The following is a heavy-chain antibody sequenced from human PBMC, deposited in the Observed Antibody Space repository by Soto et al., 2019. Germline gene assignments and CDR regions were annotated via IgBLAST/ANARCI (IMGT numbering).Heavy chain of an antibody. CDR2: IDPSDSYT. Sequence: GESLKISCKGSGYSFTSYWISWVRQMPGKGLEWMGRIDPSDSYTNYSPSFQGHVTISADKSISTAYLQWSRLKASDTAMYYCAFWNGPGSNYACDMCGQRSMVPV. V-gene: IGHV5-10-1*01. D-gene: IGHD1-1*01. CDR1: GYSFTSYW. J-gene: IGHJ3*02. CDR3: AFWNGPGSNYACDM.